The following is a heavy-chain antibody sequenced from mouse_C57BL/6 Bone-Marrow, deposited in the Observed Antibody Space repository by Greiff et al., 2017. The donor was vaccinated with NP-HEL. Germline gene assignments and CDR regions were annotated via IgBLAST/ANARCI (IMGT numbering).Heavy chain of an antibody. Sequence: EVKLVESGGGLVKPGGSLKLSCAASGFTFSDYGMHWVRQAPEKGLEWVAYISSGSSTIYYAETVKGRFPISRDNAKNTLFLQMTSLRSEDTAMYYCARPRGDYWGQGTTLTVSS. J-gene: IGHJ2*01. CDR1: GFTFSDYG. CDR3: ARPRGDY. CDR2: ISSGSSTI. V-gene: IGHV5-17*01.